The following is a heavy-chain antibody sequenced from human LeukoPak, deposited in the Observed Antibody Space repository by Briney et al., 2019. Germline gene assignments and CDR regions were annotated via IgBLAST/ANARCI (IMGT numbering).Heavy chain of an antibody. D-gene: IGHD2-2*01. Sequence: AASVKVACKASGYTFTSYYMHWVRQAPGQGLEWMGIINPSGGSTNYAQKFQGRVTMTRDTSTSTVYMELSGLRSEDTALYYCASLPAATGAHAFDIWGQGTMVIVSS. V-gene: IGHV1-46*01. J-gene: IGHJ3*02. CDR1: GYTFTSYY. CDR2: INPSGGST. CDR3: ASLPAATGAHAFDI.